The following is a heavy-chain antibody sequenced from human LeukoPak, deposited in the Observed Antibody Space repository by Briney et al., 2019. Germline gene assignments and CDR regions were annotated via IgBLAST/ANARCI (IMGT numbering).Heavy chain of an antibody. CDR1: GGSISSYY. Sequence: SETLSLTCTVSGGSISSYYWSWIRQPPGKGLEWIGSIYHSGSTYYNPSLKSRVTISVDTSKNQFSLKLSSVTAADTAVYYCARVGELYCGSTSCYLAAIWFDPWGQGTLVTVSS. D-gene: IGHD2-2*01. J-gene: IGHJ5*02. CDR3: ARVGELYCGSTSCYLAAIWFDP. V-gene: IGHV4-38-2*02. CDR2: IYHSGST.